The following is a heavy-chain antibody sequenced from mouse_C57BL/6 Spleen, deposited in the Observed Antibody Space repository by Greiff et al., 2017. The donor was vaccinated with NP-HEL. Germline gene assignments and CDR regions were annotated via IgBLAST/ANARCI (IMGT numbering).Heavy chain of an antibody. CDR1: GFTFSSYA. D-gene: IGHD2-4*01. J-gene: IGHJ1*03. V-gene: IGHV5-9-1*02. CDR2: ISSGGDYI. CDR3: TRGYDYDGLWYFDV. Sequence: EVKVVESGEGLVKPGGSLKLSCAASGFTFSSYAMSWVRQTPEKRLEWVAYISSGGDYIYYADTVKGRFTISRDNARNTLYLQMSSLKSEDTAMYYCTRGYDYDGLWYFDVWGTGTTVTVSS.